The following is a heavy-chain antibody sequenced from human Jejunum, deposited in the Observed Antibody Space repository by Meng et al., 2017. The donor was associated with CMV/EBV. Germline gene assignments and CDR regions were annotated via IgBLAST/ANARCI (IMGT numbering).Heavy chain of an antibody. D-gene: IGHD6-13*01. V-gene: IGHV4-38-2*01. CDR2: VFHSGAT. Sequence: VSGFSIPGGYYWDWIRQAPGKGLEWIGYVFHSGATYYNPSLTSRVTISVDTSRNQFALNVTSVTAADTAIYYCARSRSSTQYLDFWGQGVRVTVSS. CDR1: GFSIPGGYY. J-gene: IGHJ4*02. CDR3: ARSRSSTQYLDF.